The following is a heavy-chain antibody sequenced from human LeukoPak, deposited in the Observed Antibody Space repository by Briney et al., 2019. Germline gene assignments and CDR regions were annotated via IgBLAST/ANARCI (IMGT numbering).Heavy chain of an antibody. J-gene: IGHJ5*02. Sequence: ASVNVSCKVSGYTLTELSMHLVRQAPGKGIEWMGGFDPEDGETIYAQKFQGRVTMTEYTSTDTAYMELSSLRSEDTAVYYCATEDILTGYYKSGYWFDPWGQGTLVTVSS. CDR3: ATEDILTGYYKSGYWFDP. CDR1: GYTLTELS. D-gene: IGHD3-9*01. CDR2: FDPEDGET. V-gene: IGHV1-24*01.